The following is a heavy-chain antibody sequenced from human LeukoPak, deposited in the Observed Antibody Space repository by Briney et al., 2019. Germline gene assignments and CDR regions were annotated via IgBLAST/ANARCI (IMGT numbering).Heavy chain of an antibody. Sequence: PGGSLRLPCAASGFTFGDYYMIWIRQAPGKGLEWVSDISSGSSYANYADSVKGRFTISRDNAKNSLYLQMNSLRAEDTAVYYCAKTKGYCSGGSCYWPFDYWGQGTLVTVSS. CDR1: GFTFGDYY. CDR3: AKTKGYCSGGSCYWPFDY. D-gene: IGHD2-15*01. V-gene: IGHV3-11*03. J-gene: IGHJ4*02. CDR2: ISSGSSYA.